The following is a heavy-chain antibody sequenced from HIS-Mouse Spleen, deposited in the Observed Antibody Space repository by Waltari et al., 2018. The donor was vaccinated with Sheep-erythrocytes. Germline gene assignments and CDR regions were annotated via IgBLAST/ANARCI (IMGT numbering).Heavy chain of an antibody. CDR3: ARVAAVNTYYFDY. CDR2: ISSSSSYI. D-gene: IGHD4-17*01. V-gene: IGHV3-21*06. Sequence: EVQLVESGGGLVKPGGSLRLSCAASGFTFSSYSMNWVRQAPGKGLEWVSSISSSSSYIYYADSVKGRFTISRDNAKNSLYLQMNSLRAEDTAVYYCARVAAVNTYYFDYWGQGTLVTVSS. CDR1: GFTFSSYS. J-gene: IGHJ4*02.